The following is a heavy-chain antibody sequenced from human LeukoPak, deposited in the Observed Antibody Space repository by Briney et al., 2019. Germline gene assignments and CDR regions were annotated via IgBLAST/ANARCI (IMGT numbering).Heavy chain of an antibody. Sequence: SETLSLTCTVSGGSISSYYWSWIRQPPGKGLEWIGCNYYSGSTNYNPSLKSRVTVSVDTSKDQSSLKLSSLTAADTAVYYCARTFLGDWYFDLWGRGTLVTVSS. CDR3: ARTFLGDWYFDL. CDR1: GGSISSYY. CDR2: NYYSGST. V-gene: IGHV4-59*01. D-gene: IGHD1-26*01. J-gene: IGHJ2*01.